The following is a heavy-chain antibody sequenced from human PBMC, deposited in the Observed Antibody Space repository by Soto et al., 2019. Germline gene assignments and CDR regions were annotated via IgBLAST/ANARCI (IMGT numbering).Heavy chain of an antibody. D-gene: IGHD2-2*01. CDR2: IYHSGST. V-gene: IGHV4-4*02. CDR3: ARSSTSCYGTLDY. Sequence: QVQLQESGPGLVKPSGTLSLTCAVSGGSISSSNWWSWVRQPPGKGLEWIGEIYHSGSTNYNPSLKSRVXXSXDXXKNQFSLKLSSVTAADTAVYYCARSSTSCYGTLDYWGQGTLVTVSS. CDR1: GGSISSSNW. J-gene: IGHJ4*02.